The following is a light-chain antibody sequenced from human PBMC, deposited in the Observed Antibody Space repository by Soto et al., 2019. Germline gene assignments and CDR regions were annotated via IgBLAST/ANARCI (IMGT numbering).Light chain of an antibody. CDR2: KAS. CDR3: KQFNTYSRT. J-gene: IGKJ1*01. V-gene: IGKV1-5*03. CDR1: QSIVNW. Sequence: DIQMTQSPSSLSASVGDRVTITCRASQSIVNWLAWYQQKPGKAPKLLIYKASTLQSGVQSRFSGSGSGTEFTLTISSLQPDDFATYYCKQFNTYSRTFGQGTKVDIK.